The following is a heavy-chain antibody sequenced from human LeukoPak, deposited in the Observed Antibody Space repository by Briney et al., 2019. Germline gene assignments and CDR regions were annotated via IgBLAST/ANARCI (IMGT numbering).Heavy chain of an antibody. D-gene: IGHD1-26*01. Sequence: GGSLRLSCAASGFTFSSYWMHWVRQAPGKGLVWVSRINSDGSSTSYADSVKGRFTISRDNAKNTLYLQMNSLRAEDTAVNYCARVGHSGSYYAYWGQGTLVTVSS. V-gene: IGHV3-74*01. CDR1: GFTFSSYW. CDR2: INSDGSST. J-gene: IGHJ4*02. CDR3: ARVGHSGSYYAY.